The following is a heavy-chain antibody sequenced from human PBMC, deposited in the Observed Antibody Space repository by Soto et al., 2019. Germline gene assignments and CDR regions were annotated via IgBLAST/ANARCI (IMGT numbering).Heavy chain of an antibody. Sequence: PSETLSLTCSVSGGSINSSSYFWGWVRQPPGKGLEWIGSIYYSGSTNYNPSLKSRVTISVDTSKNQFSLKLSSVTAADTAVYYCARGRDYYDSSGYLYPTRNFDYWGQGTLVTVSS. D-gene: IGHD3-22*01. J-gene: IGHJ4*02. CDR2: IYYSGST. V-gene: IGHV4-39*07. CDR1: GGSINSSSYF. CDR3: ARGRDYYDSSGYLYPTRNFDY.